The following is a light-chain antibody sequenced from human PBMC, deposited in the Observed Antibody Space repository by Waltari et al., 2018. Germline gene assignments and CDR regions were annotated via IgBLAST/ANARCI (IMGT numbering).Light chain of an antibody. CDR2: GAS. V-gene: IGKV3-15*01. Sequence: EIVMTQSPATLSVPPGVRATLSCRARQTVSSNLAWYQQKPGQAPRLLIYGASTRATGIPARFSGSGSGTQFTLTISSLQSEDFAVYYCQQYNDWPYTFGQGTQLEIK. J-gene: IGKJ2*01. CDR1: QTVSSN. CDR3: QQYNDWPYT.